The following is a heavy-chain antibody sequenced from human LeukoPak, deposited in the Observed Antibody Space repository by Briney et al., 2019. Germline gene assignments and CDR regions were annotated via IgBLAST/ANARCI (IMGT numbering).Heavy chain of an antibody. V-gene: IGHV1-46*01. D-gene: IGHD4-23*01. CDR3: ARDNSVEDTAWWFDP. J-gene: IGHJ5*02. CDR1: GYTFTSYY. Sequence: ASVKVSCKASGYTFTSYYMHWVRQAPGQGLEWMGIINPSGGSTSYAQKFQGRVTMTRDMSTSTDYMELSSLRSEDTAVYYCARDNSVEDTAWWFDPWGQGTLVLVSS. CDR2: INPSGGST.